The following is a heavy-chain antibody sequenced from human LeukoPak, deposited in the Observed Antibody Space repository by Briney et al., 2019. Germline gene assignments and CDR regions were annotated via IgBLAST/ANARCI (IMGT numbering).Heavy chain of an antibody. Sequence: GGSLRLSCAASGFTFSSYAMSWVRQAPGKGLEWVSAISGSGGSTYYADSVKGRFTISRDNPKNTLYLQMNSLRAEDTAVYYCAKAPFRVLYDILTGYPRPHYMDVWGKGTTVTISS. CDR2: ISGSGGST. CDR3: AKAPFRVLYDILTGYPRPHYMDV. V-gene: IGHV3-23*01. CDR1: GFTFSSYA. J-gene: IGHJ6*03. D-gene: IGHD3-9*01.